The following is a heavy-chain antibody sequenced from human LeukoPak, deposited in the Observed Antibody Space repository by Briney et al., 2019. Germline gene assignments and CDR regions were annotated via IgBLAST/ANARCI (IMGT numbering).Heavy chain of an antibody. V-gene: IGHV5-51*01. CDR2: IFPGDSDT. CDR3: ARLRDNWEDY. Sequence: GESLQISCKGSGYSFTSYWIGWVRQLPGKGPEWMGMIFPGDSDTKYSPSFEGQITISADKSISSAYLQWSSLKASDTAIYYCARLRDNWEDYWGQGTLVTVSS. D-gene: IGHD1-20*01. J-gene: IGHJ4*02. CDR1: GYSFTSYW.